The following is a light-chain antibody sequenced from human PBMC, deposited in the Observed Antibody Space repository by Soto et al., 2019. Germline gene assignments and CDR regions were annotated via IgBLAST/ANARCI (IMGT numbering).Light chain of an antibody. CDR3: QSFDSSLTGLI. V-gene: IGLV1-40*01. J-gene: IGLJ2*01. CDR1: NSNIGAGSG. Sequence: QSVLTQPPSVTGAPGQRVTISCTGSNSNIGAGSGVNWYQQFPDKAPKLLIYANTHRPSGVPDRFSGSTSATSASLAITGLQTQDEADYYCQSFDSSLTGLIFGGGTKLTV. CDR2: ANT.